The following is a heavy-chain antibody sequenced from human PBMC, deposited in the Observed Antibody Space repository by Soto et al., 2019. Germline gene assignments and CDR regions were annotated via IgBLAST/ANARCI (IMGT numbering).Heavy chain of an antibody. V-gene: IGHV3-15*01. CDR1: GFTFSNAW. D-gene: IGHD3-22*01. CDR2: IKSKTDGGTT. Sequence: GGSLRLACAATGFTFSNAWMGWVRQAPGKGLEWVGRIKSKTDGGTTDYAAPVKGRFTISRDDSKNTLYLQMNSLKTEDTAVYYCTKMLIEYYYDSSGYYSIEAFDIWGQGTMVTVSS. J-gene: IGHJ3*02. CDR3: TKMLIEYYYDSSGYYSIEAFDI.